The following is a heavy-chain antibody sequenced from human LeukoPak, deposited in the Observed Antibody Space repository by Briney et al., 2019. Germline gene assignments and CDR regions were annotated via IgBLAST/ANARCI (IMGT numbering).Heavy chain of an antibody. CDR1: GYTFTGYY. J-gene: IGHJ3*02. Sequence: ASVKVSCKASGYTFTGYYMHWVRQAPGQGLEWMGWINPNSGGTNYTQKFQGRVTMTRDTSIRTAYMELSRLRSDDLAVYYCARDMLHSSGWYLDAFDIWGQGTMVTVSS. CDR3: ARDMLHSSGWYLDAFDI. D-gene: IGHD6-19*01. CDR2: INPNSGGT. V-gene: IGHV1-2*02.